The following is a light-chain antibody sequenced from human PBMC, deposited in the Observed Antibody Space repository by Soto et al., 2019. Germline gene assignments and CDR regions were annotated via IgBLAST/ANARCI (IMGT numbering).Light chain of an antibody. J-gene: IGKJ5*01. V-gene: IGKV1-33*01. CDR3: QQFYDLPIT. CDR2: DAS. CDR1: QDISDV. Sequence: DVQMTQSPSTLSASLGDIVTITCQASQDISDVLNWYQQQPGKAPKVLIYDASKLQTGVPSRFSGRGSGKDFTFTISSLQPDDSGTYYCQQFYDLPITFGQGTRLEI.